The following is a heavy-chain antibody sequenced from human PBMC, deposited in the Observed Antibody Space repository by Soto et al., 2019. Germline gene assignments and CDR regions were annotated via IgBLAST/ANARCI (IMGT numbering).Heavy chain of an antibody. Sequence: SETLSLTCAVSGGSISSGGYSWSWIRQPPGKGLEWIGYIYHSGSTYYNPSLKSRVTISVDRSKNQFSLKLSSVTAADTAVYYCAREGYSYGYDQNWFDPWGQGTLVTVSS. V-gene: IGHV4-30-2*01. CDR3: AREGYSYGYDQNWFDP. D-gene: IGHD5-18*01. CDR2: IYHSGST. J-gene: IGHJ5*02. CDR1: GGSISSGGYS.